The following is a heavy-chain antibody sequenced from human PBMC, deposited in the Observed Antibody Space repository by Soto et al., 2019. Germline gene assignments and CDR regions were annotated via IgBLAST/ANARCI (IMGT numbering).Heavy chain of an antibody. D-gene: IGHD3-9*01. CDR3: AKDMVPRNYDILTGYNK. Sequence: XGSLRLSCAASGVTFSSYGMHWVRQAPGRGLEWVAVISYDGSNKYYADSVKGRFTISRDNSKNTLYLQMNSLRAEDTAVYYCAKDMVPRNYDILTGYNKRGQGTLVTVSS. CDR2: ISYDGSNK. CDR1: GVTFSSYG. J-gene: IGHJ4*02. V-gene: IGHV3-30*18.